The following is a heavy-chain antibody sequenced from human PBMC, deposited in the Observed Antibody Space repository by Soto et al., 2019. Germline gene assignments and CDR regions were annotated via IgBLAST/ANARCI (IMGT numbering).Heavy chain of an antibody. Sequence: SLRLSCAASGFTFSSYAMSWVRKAPGKGLEWVSAISGSGGSTYYADSVKGRFTISRDNSKNTLYLQMNSLRAEDTAVYYCAKGDEYYDSSGYPWLDYWGQGTLVTVSS. CDR2: ISGSGGST. CDR3: AKGDEYYDSSGYPWLDY. J-gene: IGHJ4*02. D-gene: IGHD3-22*01. V-gene: IGHV3-23*01. CDR1: GFTFSSYA.